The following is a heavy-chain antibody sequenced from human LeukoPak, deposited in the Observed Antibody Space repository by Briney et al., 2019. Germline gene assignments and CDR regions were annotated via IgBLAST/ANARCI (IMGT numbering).Heavy chain of an antibody. Sequence: PSETLSLTCSVSGDSFSSSGHYWGWIRQPPGQGPEWIGSVYNTGHTYYNPPLQSRVTISADTSKNQSSLTLSSVTAADTADYYCARHIRGDGYPRYFDFWGQGARVTVSS. CDR1: GDSFSSSGHY. CDR3: ARHIRGDGYPRYFDF. D-gene: IGHD5-24*01. V-gene: IGHV4-39*01. J-gene: IGHJ4*02. CDR2: VYNTGHT.